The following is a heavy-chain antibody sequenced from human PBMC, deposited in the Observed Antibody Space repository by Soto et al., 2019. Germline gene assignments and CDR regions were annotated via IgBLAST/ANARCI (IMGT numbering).Heavy chain of an antibody. CDR3: ARTYGGHSAMGY. J-gene: IGHJ4*02. Sequence: QVQLQESGPGLVKPSETLSLTCTVSGGSISSYYWSWIRQPPGKGLEWIGYIYYSGSTNYKPSLKSRVTISVEASKNQFYLKLSSVTAADTAVYYCARTYGGHSAMGYWGQGTLVTVSS. D-gene: IGHD4-17*01. CDR1: GGSISSYY. CDR2: IYYSGST. V-gene: IGHV4-59*01.